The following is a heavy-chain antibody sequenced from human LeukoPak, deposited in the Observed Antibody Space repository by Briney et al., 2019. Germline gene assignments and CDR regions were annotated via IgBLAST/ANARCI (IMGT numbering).Heavy chain of an antibody. D-gene: IGHD4-11*01. CDR1: TFTFNYYD. CDR3: AREIVDYCNYSLNWFDP. Sequence: GGSLRLSCAAYTFTFNYYDMHRLRQAPGKGLEWVADIWYDGSNKYYADSVKGRFTISRDNSKNTLYLQMNSLRAEDTAVYYCAREIVDYCNYSLNWFDPWGQGTLVTVSS. V-gene: IGHV3-33*01. J-gene: IGHJ5*02. CDR2: IWYDGSNK.